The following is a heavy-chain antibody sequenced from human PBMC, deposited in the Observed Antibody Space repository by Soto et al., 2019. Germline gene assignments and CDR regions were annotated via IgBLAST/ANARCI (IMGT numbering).Heavy chain of an antibody. J-gene: IGHJ4*02. CDR1: GGSISSYY. CDR3: ARVSGVELDTAMVWGFDY. D-gene: IGHD5-18*01. Sequence: QVQLQESGPGLVKPSETLSLTCTVSGGSISSYYWSWIRQPPGKGLEWIGYIYYSGSTNYNPSLKSRVTISVDTSNNQFSLKLSSVTAADTAVYYCARVSGVELDTAMVWGFDYWGQGTLVTVSS. V-gene: IGHV4-59*01. CDR2: IYYSGST.